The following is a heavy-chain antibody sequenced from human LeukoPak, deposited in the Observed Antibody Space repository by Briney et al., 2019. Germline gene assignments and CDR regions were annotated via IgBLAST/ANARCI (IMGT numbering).Heavy chain of an antibody. CDR3: ARMGMVFDY. D-gene: IGHD2-8*01. V-gene: IGHV3-48*01. Sequence: GGSLRLSCAASGFTFSSYSMNWVRQAPGKGLEWVSYISSSSSTIYYADSVKGRFTISRDNAKNSLYLQMNSLRAEDTAVYYCARMGMVFDYWGQGTLVTVSS. CDR2: ISSSSSTI. J-gene: IGHJ4*02. CDR1: GFTFSSYS.